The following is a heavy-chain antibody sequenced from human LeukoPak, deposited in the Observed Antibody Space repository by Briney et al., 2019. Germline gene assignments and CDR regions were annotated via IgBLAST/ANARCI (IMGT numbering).Heavy chain of an antibody. CDR1: GGSIRGNYY. CDR2: ISPSGST. J-gene: IGHJ4*02. V-gene: IGHV4-61*02. D-gene: IGHD7-27*01. Sequence: PSQTLSLTCSVSGGSIRGNYYWSWIRQPAGKGLEWIGRISPSGSTKYNPSLKSRVTISVDTSKNQFSLKLSSVTAADTAVYFCARGFRGDNFDYWGQGTLVTVSS. CDR3: ARGFRGDNFDY.